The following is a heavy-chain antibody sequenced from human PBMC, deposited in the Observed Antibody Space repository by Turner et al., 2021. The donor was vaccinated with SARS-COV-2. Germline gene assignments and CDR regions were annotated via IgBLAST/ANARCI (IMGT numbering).Heavy chain of an antibody. CDR3: ATLWFGELLDY. CDR2: ISYDGSNK. V-gene: IGHV3-30*03. CDR1: GFTFSRNG. J-gene: IGHJ4*02. D-gene: IGHD3-10*01. Sequence: QVQLVESGGGVVQPGRSLRLSCAASGFTFSRNGMHWVRQAPGKGLEWVAVISYDGSNKYYAASVKGRFTISRDNSKNTLYLQMNSLRAEDTAVYYCATLWFGELLDYWGQGTLVTVSS.